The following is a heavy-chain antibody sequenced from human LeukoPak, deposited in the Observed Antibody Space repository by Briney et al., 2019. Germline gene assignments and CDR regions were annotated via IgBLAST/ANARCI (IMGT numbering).Heavy chain of an antibody. Sequence: NPGGSLRLSCAASGFTFSSYSMNWVRQAPGKGLEWVSSISSSSSYIYYADSVKGRFTISRDNAKNTLYLQMNSLRAEDTAVYYCARGEGWHCSGSDCFTHWFDPWGQGALVTVSS. CDR2: ISSSSSYI. V-gene: IGHV3-21*01. D-gene: IGHD2-2*02. J-gene: IGHJ5*02. CDR3: ARGEGWHCSGSDCFTHWFDP. CDR1: GFTFSSYS.